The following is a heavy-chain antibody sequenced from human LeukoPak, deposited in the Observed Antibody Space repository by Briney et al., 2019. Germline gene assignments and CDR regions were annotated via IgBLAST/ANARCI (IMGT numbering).Heavy chain of an antibody. V-gene: IGHV3-53*01. J-gene: IGHJ6*03. CDR1: GFTVTRDY. CDR2: TYSGGRT. CDR3: ARVYYGSGSLHYYYYYMDV. D-gene: IGHD3-10*01. Sequence: GSLRLSCAASGFTVTRDYMTWVRQAPGKGLEWVSVTYSGGRTYYEDSVKGRFTISRDNSKNTLYLQMNSLRAEDTAVYYCARVYYGSGSLHYYYYYMDVWGKGTTVTISS.